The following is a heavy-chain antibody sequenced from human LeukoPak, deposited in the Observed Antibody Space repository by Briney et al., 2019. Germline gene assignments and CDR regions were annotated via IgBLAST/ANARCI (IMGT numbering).Heavy chain of an antibody. CDR3: ARGGAGPAAICWFDP. J-gene: IGHJ5*02. D-gene: IGHD2-2*01. V-gene: IGHV4-34*01. Sequence: SETLSLTCAVYGGSFSGYYWSWIRQPPGKGLERIGEINHSGSTNYNPSLKSRVTISVDTSKNQFSLKLSSVTAADTAVYYCARGGAGPAAICWFDPWGQGTLVTVSS. CDR1: GGSFSGYY. CDR2: INHSGST.